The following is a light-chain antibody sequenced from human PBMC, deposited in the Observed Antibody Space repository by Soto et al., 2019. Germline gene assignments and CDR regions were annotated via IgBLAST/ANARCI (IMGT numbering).Light chain of an antibody. CDR3: KQHNSYS. J-gene: IGKJ1*01. V-gene: IGKV1-5*01. Sequence: DIQMTQSPSTRSASVGDRVTITCRASQRISSWLAWYQPKPGNAPNLLIYDASSLESGAPSRFSGSGSGTEFPLTIRSMQPDAFATYYCKQHNSYSFGQGTKVDI. CDR2: DAS. CDR1: QRISSW.